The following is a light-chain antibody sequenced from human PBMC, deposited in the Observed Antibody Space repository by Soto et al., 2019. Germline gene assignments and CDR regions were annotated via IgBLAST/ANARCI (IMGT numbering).Light chain of an antibody. V-gene: IGKV3-11*01. Sequence: EIVLTQSPATLSLSPGESATLSCRASQSVSSYLAWYQQKPGQAPRLLIYDASNRATGIPARFSGSGSGTDFTLTISSLAPEDFAFYYCQQRSNWPRTFGQGTKVEIK. J-gene: IGKJ1*01. CDR1: QSVSSY. CDR3: QQRSNWPRT. CDR2: DAS.